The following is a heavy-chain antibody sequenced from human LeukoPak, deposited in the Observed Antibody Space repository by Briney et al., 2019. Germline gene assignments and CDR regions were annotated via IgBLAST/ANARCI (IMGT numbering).Heavy chain of an antibody. CDR1: GFTFSSYA. V-gene: IGHV3-23*01. Sequence: GGSLRLSCAASGFTFSSYAMNWVRQAPGKGLEWVSAISVSAGRTYYADSVKGRFTISRDNSKNTLYLQMNSLRAEDTAVYYCAKDSNSGYDSYYFDYWGQGTLVTVSS. CDR3: AKDSNSGYDSYYFDY. D-gene: IGHD5-12*01. J-gene: IGHJ4*02. CDR2: ISVSAGRT.